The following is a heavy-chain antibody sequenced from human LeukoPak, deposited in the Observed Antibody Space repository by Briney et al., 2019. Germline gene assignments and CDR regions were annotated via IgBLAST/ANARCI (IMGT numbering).Heavy chain of an antibody. CDR3: ARTTYYYDSSGYPSSRPPDY. Sequence: GVSVKVSCKASGYTFTNYGISWVRQAPGQGLEWMGWISAYNGNTNYAQKLQGRVTMTTDTYTSTAYMELRSLRSDDTAVYYCARTTYYYDSSGYPSSRPPDYWGQGTLVTVSS. J-gene: IGHJ4*02. V-gene: IGHV1-18*01. D-gene: IGHD3-22*01. CDR1: GYTFTNYG. CDR2: ISAYNGNT.